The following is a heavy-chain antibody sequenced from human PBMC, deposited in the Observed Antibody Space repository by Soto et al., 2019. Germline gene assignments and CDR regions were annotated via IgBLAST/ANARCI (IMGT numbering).Heavy chain of an antibody. D-gene: IGHD3-9*01. J-gene: IGHJ5*02. CDR2: IYYSGST. CDR1: GGSISSSSYY. CDR3: ASRRRYYDILTGYYKSWFDP. V-gene: IGHV4-39*01. Sequence: QLQLQESGPGLVKPSETLSLTCTVSGGSISSSSYYWGWIRQPPGKGLEWIGSIYYSGSTYYNPALKSRVTIPVDTSKNQFSLKLSSVTAADAAVYYCASRRRYYDILTGYYKSWFDPWGQGTLVTVSS.